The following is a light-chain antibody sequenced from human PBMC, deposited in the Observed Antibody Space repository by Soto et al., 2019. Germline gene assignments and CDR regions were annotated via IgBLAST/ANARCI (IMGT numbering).Light chain of an antibody. CDR2: GAS. CDR3: QQYNNRPPIT. V-gene: IGKV3-15*01. Sequence: ETLMTQSPATLSVSPGERVTLSCRASQSVSLNLAWYQQKPGQDPRLLIYGASTRAPGIPDRFTRSGSGTEFTLSITDLQSADFALYYCQQYNNRPPITFGQGTRLEFK. J-gene: IGKJ5*01. CDR1: QSVSLN.